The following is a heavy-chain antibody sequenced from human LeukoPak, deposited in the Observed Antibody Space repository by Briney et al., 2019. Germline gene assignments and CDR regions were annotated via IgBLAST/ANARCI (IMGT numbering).Heavy chain of an antibody. D-gene: IGHD2-2*01. CDR3: ARDQSLESRYCSSTSCPRPYYYGMDV. CDR2: INPKSGGT. V-gene: IGHV1-2*02. Sequence: GASVKVSCKASGYTFTGYYMHWVRQAPGQGLEWMGWINPKSGGTNYAQKSQGRVPMTRDTCISTAYMELSRLRSDDTAVYYCARDQSLESRYCSSTSCPRPYYYGMDVWGQGTTVTVSS. J-gene: IGHJ6*02. CDR1: GYTFTGYY.